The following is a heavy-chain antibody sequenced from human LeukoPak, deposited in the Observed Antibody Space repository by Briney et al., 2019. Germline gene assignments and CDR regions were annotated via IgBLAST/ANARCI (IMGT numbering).Heavy chain of an antibody. V-gene: IGHV1-8*01. J-gene: IGHJ4*02. CDR2: MNANSGNT. CDR3: ARRYNGSGTPLLY. D-gene: IGHD3-10*01. Sequence: ASVKVSCKASGYTFTTYDISWVRQATGQGLEWMGRMNANSGNTYSAQRFQGRLTMTRNTSISTAYMELSSLGPEDTAVYYCARRYNGSGTPLLYWGQGTLVTVSS. CDR1: GYTFTTYD.